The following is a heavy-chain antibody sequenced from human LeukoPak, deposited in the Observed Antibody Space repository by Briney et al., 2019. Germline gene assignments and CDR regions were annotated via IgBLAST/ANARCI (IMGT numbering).Heavy chain of an antibody. CDR3: ATLALSSGWYYFDY. D-gene: IGHD6-19*01. CDR1: GGSISSYY. J-gene: IGHJ4*02. CDR2: IYYSGST. Sequence: SETLSLTCTVSGGSISSYYWSWIRQPPGKGLEWIGYIYYSGSTNYNPSLKSRVTISVDTSKNQFSLKLNSVTAADTAVYYCATLALSSGWYYFDYWGQGTLVTVSS. V-gene: IGHV4-59*08.